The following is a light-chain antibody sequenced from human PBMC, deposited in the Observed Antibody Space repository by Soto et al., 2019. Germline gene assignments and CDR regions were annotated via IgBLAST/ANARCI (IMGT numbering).Light chain of an antibody. V-gene: IGLV2-11*01. CDR3: CSFAGIGV. J-gene: IGLJ1*01. CDR1: SSDVGAYNY. Sequence: QSVLTQPRSVSGSPGQSVTISCTGTSSDVGAYNYVSWYQQYPGNAPKLMIYDVTKRPSGVPDRFSGSKSGNTASLTISGLQADDEADYYCCSFAGIGVFGTGTKVTVL. CDR2: DVT.